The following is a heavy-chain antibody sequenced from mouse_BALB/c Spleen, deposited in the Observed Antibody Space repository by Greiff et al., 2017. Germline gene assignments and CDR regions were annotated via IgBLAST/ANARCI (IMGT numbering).Heavy chain of an antibody. CDR3: AAWDYAMDY. D-gene: IGHD4-1*01. CDR2: ISSGSSTI. J-gene: IGHJ4*01. V-gene: IGHV5-17*02. CDR1: GFTFSSFG. Sequence: EVQGVESGGGLVQPGGSRKLSCAASGFTFSSFGMHWVRQAPEKGLEWVAYISSGSSTIYYADTVKGRFTISRDNPKNTLFLQMTSLRSEDTAMYYCAAWDYAMDYWGQGTSVTVSS.